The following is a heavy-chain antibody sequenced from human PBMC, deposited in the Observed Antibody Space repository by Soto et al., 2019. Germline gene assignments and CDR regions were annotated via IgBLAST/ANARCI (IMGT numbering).Heavy chain of an antibody. CDR3: ARDRVDIVATGDYYYYGMDV. V-gene: IGHV3-30-3*01. D-gene: IGHD5-12*01. J-gene: IGHJ6*02. Sequence: GGSLRLSCAASGFTFSSYAMHWVRQAPGKGLEWVAVISYDGSNKYYADSVKGRFTISRDNSKNTLYLQMNSLRAEDTAVYYCARDRVDIVATGDYYYYGMDVWGQGTTVTVSS. CDR2: ISYDGSNK. CDR1: GFTFSSYA.